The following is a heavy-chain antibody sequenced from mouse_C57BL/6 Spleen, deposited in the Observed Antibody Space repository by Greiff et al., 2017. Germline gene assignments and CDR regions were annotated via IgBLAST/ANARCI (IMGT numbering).Heavy chain of an antibody. CDR3: ARGYYGSRDAMDY. CDR2: ISSGSSTI. V-gene: IGHV5-17*01. D-gene: IGHD1-1*01. CDR1: GFTFSDYG. J-gene: IGHJ4*01. Sequence: DVMLVESGGGLVKPGGSLKLSCAASGFTFSDYGMHWVRQAPEKGLEWVAYISSGSSTIYYADTVKGRFTISRDNAKNTLFLQMTSLRSEDTAMXYCARGYYGSRDAMDYWGQGTSVTVSS.